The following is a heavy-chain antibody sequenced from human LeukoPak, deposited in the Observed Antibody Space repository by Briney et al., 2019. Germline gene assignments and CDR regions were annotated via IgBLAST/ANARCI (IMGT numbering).Heavy chain of an antibody. Sequence: SETLSLTCAVYGVSFSGYYWSWVRQPPGKGLEWIGEINHSGSTNYNPSLESRVTISGDTSKNQFSLKLSSVTAADTAVYYCARGRRNWFDPWGQGTLVTVSS. CDR2: INHSGST. J-gene: IGHJ5*02. CDR1: GVSFSGYY. V-gene: IGHV4-34*01. CDR3: ARGRRNWFDP.